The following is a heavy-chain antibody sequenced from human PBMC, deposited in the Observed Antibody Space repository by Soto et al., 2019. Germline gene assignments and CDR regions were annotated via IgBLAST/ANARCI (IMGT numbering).Heavy chain of an antibody. CDR2: IWYDGSNK. V-gene: IGHV3-30*18. Sequence: LRLSCAASGFTFSSYAMSWVRQAPGKGLEWVAVIWYDGSNKYYADSVKGRFTISRDNSKNTLYLQMNSLRAEDTAVYYCAKGIYYFDYWGQGTLVTVS. J-gene: IGHJ4*02. CDR3: AKGIYYFDY. D-gene: IGHD2-15*01. CDR1: GFTFSSYA.